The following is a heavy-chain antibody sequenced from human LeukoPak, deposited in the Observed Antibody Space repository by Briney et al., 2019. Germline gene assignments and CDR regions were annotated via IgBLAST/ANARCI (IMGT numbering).Heavy chain of an antibody. CDR3: AKGGSYRSQPYFDY. CDR2: ISGSGDNT. V-gene: IGHV3-23*01. CDR1: GFTFSSYG. D-gene: IGHD3-16*02. Sequence: GGSLRLSCAASGFTFSSYGMSWVRQAPGKGLEWVSVISGSGDNTYYADSVKGRFTISRDNSKNTMYLQMNSLRAEDTAVYYCAKGGSYRSQPYFDYWGQGTPVTVSS. J-gene: IGHJ4*02.